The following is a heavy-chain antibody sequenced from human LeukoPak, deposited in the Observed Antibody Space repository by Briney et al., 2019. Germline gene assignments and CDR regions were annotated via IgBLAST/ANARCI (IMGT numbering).Heavy chain of an antibody. Sequence: PGGSLRLSCAVSGFTFSHSPMHWVRHAPGRGLEWVASSSHDGSVAYYPASVRGRFTISRDNSKNTLDLQMNSLRSDDTAVYFCARGGEHDYGETFFWKPMDVWGQGTTVTVSS. CDR1: GFTFSHSP. J-gene: IGHJ6*02. D-gene: IGHD4/OR15-4a*01. CDR2: SSHDGSVA. V-gene: IGHV3-30-3*01. CDR3: ARGGEHDYGETFFWKPMDV.